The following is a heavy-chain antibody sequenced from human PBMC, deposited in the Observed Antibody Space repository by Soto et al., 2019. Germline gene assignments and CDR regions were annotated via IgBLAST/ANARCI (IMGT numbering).Heavy chain of an antibody. CDR2: IYWNDGK. D-gene: IGHD3-3*01. Sequence: SGPTLVNPTQTLTLTCTFSGFSLSTSGVGVGWIRQPPGKALEWLALIYWNDGKRYSPSLKSRLTITKDTSKNQVVLTMTKMDPVDTATYYCAHTYDFWSGRPEYFDCWGQGTLVTVSS. J-gene: IGHJ4*02. CDR3: AHTYDFWSGRPEYFDC. V-gene: IGHV2-5*01. CDR1: GFSLSTSGVG.